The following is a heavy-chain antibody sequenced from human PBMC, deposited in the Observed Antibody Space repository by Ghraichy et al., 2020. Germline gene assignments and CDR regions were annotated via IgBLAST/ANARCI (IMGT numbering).Heavy chain of an antibody. D-gene: IGHD2-15*01. J-gene: IGHJ6*02. Sequence: GGSLRLSCAASGFTFSNYAMSWVRQAPGKGLEWVSTINGNGVITYYADSVKGRFTISRDNSKNTPYLQMNNLRAEDTAVYYCAKFIGNTGYYHGKDVWGQGTTVTVSS. CDR2: INGNGVIT. V-gene: IGHV3-23*01. CDR1: GFTFSNYA. CDR3: AKFIGNTGYYHGKDV.